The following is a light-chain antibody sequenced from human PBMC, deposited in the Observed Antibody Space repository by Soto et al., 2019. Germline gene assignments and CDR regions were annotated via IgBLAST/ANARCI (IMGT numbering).Light chain of an antibody. J-gene: IGKJ4*01. CDR2: DTS. CDR1: QSVTSDY. CDR3: QRYNNWPLT. Sequence: EVVVTQSPGTLSLSPGERATLSCRASQSVTSDYLAWYQHKPGQTPRLLIYDTSTRATGVPARFSGSRSGTEFTLTINSLQSEDFAVYYCQRYNNWPLTFGGGTKVDIK. V-gene: IGKV3-15*01.